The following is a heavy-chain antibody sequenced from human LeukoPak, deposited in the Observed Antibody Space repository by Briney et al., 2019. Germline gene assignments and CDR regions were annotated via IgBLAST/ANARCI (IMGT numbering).Heavy chain of an antibody. CDR2: IYASGST. V-gene: IGHV4-4*07. CDR1: GGSFSGYY. J-gene: IGHJ5*02. CDR3: ARDSGTTGEVKFDP. D-gene: IGHD3-10*01. Sequence: SETLSPTCVVYGGSFSGYYWSWIRQPPGKGLEWIGRIYASGSTTYNPSLKSRVTMAVDTSKTQFSLKLSSVTAADTAVYYCARDSGTTGEVKFDPWGQGTLVTVSA.